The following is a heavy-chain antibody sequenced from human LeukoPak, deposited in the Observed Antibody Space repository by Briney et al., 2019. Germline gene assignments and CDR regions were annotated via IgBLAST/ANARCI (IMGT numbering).Heavy chain of an antibody. CDR2: IIPILGIA. J-gene: IGHJ6*02. V-gene: IGHV1-69*04. D-gene: IGHD2-2*01. CDR1: GGTFSSYA. CDR3: ASGYQLLRPGYYYYGMDV. Sequence: ASVKVSCKASGGTFSSYAISWVRQAPGQGLEWMGRIIPILGIANCAQKFQGRVTITADKSTSTAYMELSSLRSEDTAVYYCASGYQLLRPGYYYYGMDVWGQGTTVTVSS.